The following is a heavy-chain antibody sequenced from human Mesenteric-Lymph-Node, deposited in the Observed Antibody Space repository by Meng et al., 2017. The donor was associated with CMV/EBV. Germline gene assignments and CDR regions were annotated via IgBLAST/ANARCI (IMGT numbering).Heavy chain of an antibody. CDR2: ISPGGGNT. J-gene: IGHJ4*02. CDR3: ARGIVKSSYYDSSGYYHLHY. V-gene: IGHV1-46*01. Sequence: ASVKVSCKASGYLFTSYFIHWVRQAPGQGLEWMGIISPGGGNTGYAQKFQGRVTLTRDTPTTTVYMELSSLRSEDTAVYYCARGIVKSSYYDSSGYYHLHYWGQGTLVTVSS. D-gene: IGHD3-22*01. CDR1: GYLFTSYF.